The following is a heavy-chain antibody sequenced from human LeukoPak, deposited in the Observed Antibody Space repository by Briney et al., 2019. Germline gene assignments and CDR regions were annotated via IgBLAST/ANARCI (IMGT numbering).Heavy chain of an antibody. CDR1: GFTLSSNY. Sequence: GGSLRLSCTASGFTLSSNYMSWVRQAPGKGLEWVSVIYCGGSTYYADSVKGRFTISRDNSKNTLFLQMNSLRAEDTAVYYCARDLYYYGMDVWGGGTTLTVSS. CDR2: IYCGGST. J-gene: IGHJ6*04. CDR3: ARDLYYYGMDV. V-gene: IGHV3-53*01.